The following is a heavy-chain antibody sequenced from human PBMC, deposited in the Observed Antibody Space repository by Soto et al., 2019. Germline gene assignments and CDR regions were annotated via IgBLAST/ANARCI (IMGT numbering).Heavy chain of an antibody. CDR2: INAGNGNT. J-gene: IGHJ5*02. CDR3: AGDPDSHYNDSHASSYP. CDR1: GYTFTSYA. D-gene: IGHD4-4*01. Sequence: AASVKVSCKASGYTFTSYAMHWVRQAPGQRLEWMGWINAGNGNTKYSQKFQGRVTITRDTSASTAYMELSSLRSEDTAVYYCAGDPDSHYNDSHASSYPWGQGTLVTVS. V-gene: IGHV1-3*01.